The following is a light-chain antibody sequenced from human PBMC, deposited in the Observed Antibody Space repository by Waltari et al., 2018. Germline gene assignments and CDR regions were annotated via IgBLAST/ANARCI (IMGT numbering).Light chain of an antibody. CDR2: DVS. V-gene: IGLV2-14*01. CDR1: SSDVGGYNY. J-gene: IGLJ3*02. Sequence: QSALTQPASVSGSPGQSLTISCTGTSSDVGGYNYVSRYQQHPGKAPKLMIYDVSNRPSGVSNRFSGSKSGNTASLTISGLQAEDEADYYCSSYTSSSTLWVFGGGTKLTVL. CDR3: SSYTSSSTLWV.